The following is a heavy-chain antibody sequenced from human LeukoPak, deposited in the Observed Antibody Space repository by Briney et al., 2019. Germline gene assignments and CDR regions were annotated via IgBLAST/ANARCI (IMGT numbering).Heavy chain of an antibody. J-gene: IGHJ6*03. V-gene: IGHV1-8*01. CDR2: MNTNSGNT. D-gene: IGHD2-2*02. Sequence: ASVKVSCTASGYTFTSYDTNWVRQATGQRLERMGWMNTNSGNTGYAQKFQGRVTMTRNTSISTAYMELSSLRSEDTAVYYCARGKKTRGCSSTSCYRPYYYYMDVWGKGTTVTVSS. CDR1: GYTFTSYD. CDR3: ARGKKTRGCSSTSCYRPYYYYMDV.